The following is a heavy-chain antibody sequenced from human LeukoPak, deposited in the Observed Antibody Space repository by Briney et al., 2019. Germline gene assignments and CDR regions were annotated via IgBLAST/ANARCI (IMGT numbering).Heavy chain of an antibody. CDR3: AKDSLRTVPKASFDY. D-gene: IGHD2-2*01. V-gene: IGHV3-23*01. CDR1: GFTFSSSA. CDR2: ISGSGGST. J-gene: IGHJ4*02. Sequence: GGSLRLSCAASGFTFSSSAMSWVRQAPGKGLEWVSAISGSGGSTYYADSVKGRFTISRDNSKNTLYLQMNSLRAEDTAVYYCAKDSLRTVPKASFDYWGQGTLVTVSS.